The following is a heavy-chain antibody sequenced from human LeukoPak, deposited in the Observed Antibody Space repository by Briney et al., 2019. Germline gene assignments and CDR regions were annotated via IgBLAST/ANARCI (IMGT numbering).Heavy chain of an antibody. J-gene: IGHJ6*04. CDR1: GYTFTSYF. D-gene: IGHD6-19*01. Sequence: ASVKVSCKASGYTFTSYFMHWVRQAPGQRGEWMGIINPSGGSTSYAQKFQGRVTMTRDTSTSTVYMELSSLRSEDTAVYYCARVATGSSGWNGMDVWGKGTTVTVSS. CDR2: INPSGGST. V-gene: IGHV1-46*01. CDR3: ARVATGSSGWNGMDV.